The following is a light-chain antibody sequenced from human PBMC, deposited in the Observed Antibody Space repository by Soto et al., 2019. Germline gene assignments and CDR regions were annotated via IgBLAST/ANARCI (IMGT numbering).Light chain of an antibody. V-gene: IGLV1-51*01. CDR3: GTWDSSLSAGV. Sequence: QSVLTQPPSVSAAPGQKVTISCSGSSSNIGTNYVSWYHQLPGTAPKLLIYDNNKRPSGIPDRFSGSKSGTSATLGITGLQTGDEADYCCGTWDSSLSAGVFGTGTKVTVL. J-gene: IGLJ1*01. CDR1: SSNIGTNY. CDR2: DNN.